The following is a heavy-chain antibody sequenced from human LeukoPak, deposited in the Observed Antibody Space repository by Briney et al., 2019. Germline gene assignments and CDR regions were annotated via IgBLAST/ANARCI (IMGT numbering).Heavy chain of an antibody. CDR2: INPNSGGT. Sequence: ASVKVSCKASGYTFTGYYMHWARQAPGQGLEWMGWINPNSGGTNYAQKFQGRVTMTRDTSISTAYMELSRLRSDDTAVYYCARDQGSLTRSWYTGYWGQGTQVTVSS. J-gene: IGHJ4*02. CDR3: ARDQGSLTRSWYTGY. CDR1: GYTFTGYY. V-gene: IGHV1-2*02. D-gene: IGHD6-13*01.